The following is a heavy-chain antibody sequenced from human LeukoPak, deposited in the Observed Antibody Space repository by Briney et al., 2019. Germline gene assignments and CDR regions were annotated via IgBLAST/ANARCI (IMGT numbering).Heavy chain of an antibody. J-gene: IGHJ4*02. CDR1: GFTVSSNY. CDR3: AKQVTAPGPIDY. CDR2: IYSGGST. V-gene: IGHV3-66*04. D-gene: IGHD2-21*02. Sequence: GGSLRLSCAASGFTVSSNYMSWVRQAPGKGLEWVSVIYSGGSTYYADSVKGRFTISRDNSKNTLYLQMNSLRAEDTALYYCAKQVTAPGPIDYWGQGTLVTVSS.